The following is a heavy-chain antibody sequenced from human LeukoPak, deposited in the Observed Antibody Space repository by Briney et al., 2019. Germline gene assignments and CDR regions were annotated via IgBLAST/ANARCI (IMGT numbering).Heavy chain of an antibody. CDR1: GFTFSNAW. CDR2: IKSKTDGGTT. V-gene: IGHV3-15*01. J-gene: IGHJ4*02. CDR3: TTRLTVTFGGVIAFDY. D-gene: IGHD3-16*02. Sequence: PGGSLRLSCAASGFTFSNAWMSWVRQAPGKGLEWVGRIKSKTDGGTTDYAAPVKGRFTISRDDSKNTLYLQMNSLKTEDTAVYYCTTRLTVTFGGVIAFDYWGQGTLVTVSS.